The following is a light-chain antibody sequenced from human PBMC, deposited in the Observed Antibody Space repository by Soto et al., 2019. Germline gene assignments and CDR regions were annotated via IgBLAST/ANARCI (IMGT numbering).Light chain of an antibody. CDR3: LQKSDYPPT. J-gene: IGKJ3*01. CDR1: QSISNH. Sequence: IQMTQSPSSLSASVEDRVIITCRASQSISNHLNWYQQKPGKAPKXLIFAASSLQVGVPSRFSASVSGTDLTLNIRSLKPEDGETDYGLQKSDYPPTFGPGTKVDI. CDR2: AAS. V-gene: IGKV1-6*01.